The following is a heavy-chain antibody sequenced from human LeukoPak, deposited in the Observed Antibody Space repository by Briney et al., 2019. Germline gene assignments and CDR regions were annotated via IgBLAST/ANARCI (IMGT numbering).Heavy chain of an antibody. CDR3: ARRRYDILTGYHPFDY. J-gene: IGHJ4*02. CDR2: FYHTGST. CDR1: GYSISSPYY. V-gene: IGHV4-38-2*01. D-gene: IGHD3-9*01. Sequence: SETLSLTCSVSGYSISSPYYWGWIRQPPGKGLEWIGSFYHTGSTYYNPSLKSRVTISVDTSKNQFSLKVSSVTAADTAVYYCARRRYDILTGYHPFDYWGQGTLVTVSS.